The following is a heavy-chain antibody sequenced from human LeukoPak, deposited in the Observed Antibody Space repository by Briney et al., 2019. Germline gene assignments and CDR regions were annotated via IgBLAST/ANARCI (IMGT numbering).Heavy chain of an antibody. Sequence: ASVKVSCKASGYTFTSYDINWVRQATGQGLERMGWMNPNSGNTGYAQKFQGRVTITRNTSISTAYMELSSLRSEDTAVYYCAREGTLYILNWFDPWGQGTLVTVSS. V-gene: IGHV1-8*03. J-gene: IGHJ5*02. D-gene: IGHD2-8*01. CDR2: MNPNSGNT. CDR3: AREGTLYILNWFDP. CDR1: GYTFTSYD.